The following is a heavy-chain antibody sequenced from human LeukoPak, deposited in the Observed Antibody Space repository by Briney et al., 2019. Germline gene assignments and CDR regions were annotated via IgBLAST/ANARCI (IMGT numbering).Heavy chain of an antibody. D-gene: IGHD2-2*01. CDR1: GVSISSYY. CDR2: IYHSGST. V-gene: IGHV4-38-2*02. J-gene: IGHJ5*02. CDR3: ARDGPMIVVVPAARFTDP. Sequence: SETLSLTCTVSGVSISSYYWSWIRQPPGKGLEWIGSIYHSGSTYYNPSLKSRVTISVDTSKNQFSLKLSSVTAADTAVYYCARDGPMIVVVPAARFTDPWGQGTLVTVSS.